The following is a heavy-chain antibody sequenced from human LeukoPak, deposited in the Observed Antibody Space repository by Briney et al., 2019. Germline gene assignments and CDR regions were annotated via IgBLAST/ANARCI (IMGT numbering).Heavy chain of an antibody. J-gene: IGHJ4*02. CDR3: ASLTYCSSTSCYADDY. CDR2: ISYDGSNK. D-gene: IGHD2-2*01. V-gene: IGHV3-30*03. CDR1: GFTFSSYG. Sequence: PGRSLRLSCAASGFTFSSYGMHWVRQAPGKELEWVAVISYDGSNKYYADSVKGRFTISRDNSKSTLYLQMNSLRAEDTAVYYCASLTYCSSTSCYADDYWGQGTLVTVSS.